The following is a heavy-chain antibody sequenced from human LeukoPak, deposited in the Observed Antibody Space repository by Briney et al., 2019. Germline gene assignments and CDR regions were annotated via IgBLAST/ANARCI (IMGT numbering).Heavy chain of an antibody. V-gene: IGHV1-8*01. D-gene: IGHD2-21*02. CDR1: GYTFTSYD. CDR3: ARFHCRCGGDCYPSLVFCGMDV. CDR2: INPNSGNT. Sequence: GASVKVSCKASGYTFTSYDINWVRQATGQGLEWMGWINPNSGNTGYAQKFQGRVTMTRNTSISTAYMELSSLRSEDTAVYYCARFHCRCGGDCYPSLVFCGMDVWGQGTTVTVSS. J-gene: IGHJ6*02.